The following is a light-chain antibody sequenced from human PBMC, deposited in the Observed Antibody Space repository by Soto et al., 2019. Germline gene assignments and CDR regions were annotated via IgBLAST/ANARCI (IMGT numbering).Light chain of an antibody. CDR1: QDISDD. CDR3: LQNHNYPRT. Sequence: AIQMTQSPSSLSASVGDRVTITCRASQDISDDVGWYQQTPGKAPKLLISGASRLQSGVPSRFSGSGSGAAFTLTITSLLPEDSATYYCLQNHNYPRTFGQGTKVEI. J-gene: IGKJ1*01. V-gene: IGKV1-6*01. CDR2: GAS.